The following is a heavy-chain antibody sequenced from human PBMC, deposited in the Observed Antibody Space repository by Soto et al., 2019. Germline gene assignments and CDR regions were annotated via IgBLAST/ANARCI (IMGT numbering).Heavy chain of an antibody. D-gene: IGHD7-27*01. V-gene: IGHV4-30-2*01. J-gene: IGHJ3*02. CDR3: ARETGGDRAFDI. CDR1: GGSISSGGYS. CDR2: IYHSGST. Sequence: SETLSLTCAVSGGSISSGGYSWSWIRQPPGKGLEWSGYIYHSGSTYYNPSLKGQVTISVDRSKNQFSLKLSSVTAADTAVYYCARETGGDRAFDIWGQGTMVTVSS.